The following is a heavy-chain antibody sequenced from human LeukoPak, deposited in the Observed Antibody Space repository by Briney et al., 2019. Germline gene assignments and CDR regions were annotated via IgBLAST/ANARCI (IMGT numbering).Heavy chain of an antibody. CDR3: ASVLVSTYYYGMDV. D-gene: IGHD3-22*01. V-gene: IGHV4-59*01. CDR2: IYYSRST. J-gene: IGHJ6*01. Sequence: SQALSLTCTVSGGSLSSYSSSWVRHPPGEGLGWIRYIYYSRSTSYHPSLRSRVAISVDTSKNQCSLKLSSVTAADTAVYYCASVLVSTYYYGMDVGGEGTTVTLS. CDR1: GGSLSSYS.